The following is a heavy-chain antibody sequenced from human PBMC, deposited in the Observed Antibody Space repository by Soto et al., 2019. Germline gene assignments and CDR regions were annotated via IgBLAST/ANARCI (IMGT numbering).Heavy chain of an antibody. CDR1: GGSISSGDYY. J-gene: IGHJ6*02. V-gene: IGHV4-30-4*01. CDR3: ARNGDSTRTFYYGMDV. CDR2: IYYSGST. Sequence: PSETLSLTCTVSGGSISSGDYYWSWIRQPPGKGLEWIGYIYYSGSTYYNPSLKSRVTISVDTSKNQFSLKLSSVTAADTAVYYCARNGDSTRTFYYGMDVWGQGTTVTVSS. D-gene: IGHD4-17*01.